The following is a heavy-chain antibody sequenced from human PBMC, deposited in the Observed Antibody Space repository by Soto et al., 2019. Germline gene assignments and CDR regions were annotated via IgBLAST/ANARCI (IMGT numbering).Heavy chain of an antibody. V-gene: IGHV4-39*01. Sequence: PSETLSLTCTVSGGSISSSSYYWGWIRQPPGKGLEWIGSIYYSGSTYYNPSLKSRVTISVDTSKNQFSLKLSSVTAADTAVYYCARTYGDPYYYYYYYMDVWGKGTTVTVSS. D-gene: IGHD4-17*01. CDR3: ARTYGDPYYYYYYYMDV. CDR2: IYYSGST. CDR1: GGSISSSSYY. J-gene: IGHJ6*03.